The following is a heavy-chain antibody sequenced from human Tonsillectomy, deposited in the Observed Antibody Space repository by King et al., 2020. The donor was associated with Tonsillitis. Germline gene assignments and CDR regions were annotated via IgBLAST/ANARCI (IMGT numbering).Heavy chain of an antibody. CDR3: ARQANSFHDY. V-gene: IGHV3-21*01. Sequence: GQLVQSGGGLVKPGGSLRLSCAASGFTFSSYNMNWVRQAPGKGLEWVSSISSSSSYIFYADSLKGRFTISRDNAKNSLYLQMNSLRAEDTAVYYCARQANSFHDYWGQGTLVTVSS. CDR1: GFTFSSYN. D-gene: IGHD2-21*01. J-gene: IGHJ4*02. CDR2: ISSSSSYI.